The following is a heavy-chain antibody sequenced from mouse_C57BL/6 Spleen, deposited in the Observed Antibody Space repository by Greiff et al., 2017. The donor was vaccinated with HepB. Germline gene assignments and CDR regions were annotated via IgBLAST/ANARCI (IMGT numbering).Heavy chain of an antibody. J-gene: IGHJ1*03. CDR1: GFTFSDYG. CDR2: ISSGSSTI. D-gene: IGHD2-4*01. Sequence: DVQLVESGGGLVKPGGSLKLSCAASGFTFSDYGMHWVRQAPEKGLEWVAYISSGSSTIYYADTVKGRFTISRDNAKNTLFLQMTSLRSEDTAMYYCARMRLRDFDVWGTGTTVTVSS. V-gene: IGHV5-17*01. CDR3: ARMRLRDFDV.